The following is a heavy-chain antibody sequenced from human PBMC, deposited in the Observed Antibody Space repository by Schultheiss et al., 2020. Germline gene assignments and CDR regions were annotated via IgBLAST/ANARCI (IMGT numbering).Heavy chain of an antibody. V-gene: IGHV4-4*07. D-gene: IGHD3-22*01. CDR1: GGSISPYY. J-gene: IGHJ4*02. CDR2: ISTSGNT. Sequence: SETLSLTCTVSGGSISPYYWSWIRQPAGKGLEWIGRISTSGNTNFNPSLKSRVAMSVDTSKNQLSLKLSSVTAADTAVYYCARGLGGSTSDYYYVYWGQETLVTAS. CDR3: ARGLGGSTSDYYYVY.